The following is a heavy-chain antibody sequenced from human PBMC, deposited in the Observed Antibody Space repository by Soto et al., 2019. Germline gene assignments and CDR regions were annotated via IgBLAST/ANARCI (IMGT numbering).Heavy chain of an antibody. D-gene: IGHD4-4*01. CDR1: GFTFSSYG. CDR2: IWYDGSNK. Sequence: PGGSLRLSCAASGFTFSSYGMHWVRQAPGKGLEWVAVIWYDGSNKYYADSVKGRFTISRDNSKNTLYLQMNSLRAEDTAVYYCARDSPDSRFDYWGQGTLVTVSS. CDR3: ARDSPDSRFDY. J-gene: IGHJ4*02. V-gene: IGHV3-33*01.